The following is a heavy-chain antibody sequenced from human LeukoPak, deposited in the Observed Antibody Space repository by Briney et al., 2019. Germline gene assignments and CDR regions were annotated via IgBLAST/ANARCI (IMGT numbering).Heavy chain of an antibody. Sequence: PSQTLSLTCTVSGGSISSGNYYWSWIRQPAGKGLEWIGRIYATGSTNYNPSLKSRVTISIDKSKNQFSLKLSSVTAADTAVYYCARDTDCSSTSCYAAPWGKGTTVTVSS. CDR2: IYATGST. D-gene: IGHD2-2*01. V-gene: IGHV4-61*02. J-gene: IGHJ6*04. CDR3: ARDTDCSSTSCYAAP. CDR1: GGSISSGNYY.